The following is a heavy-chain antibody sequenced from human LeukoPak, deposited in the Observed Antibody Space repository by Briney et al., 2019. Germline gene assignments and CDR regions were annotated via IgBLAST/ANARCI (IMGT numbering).Heavy chain of an antibody. J-gene: IGHJ3*02. CDR1: GGSFSGYY. V-gene: IGHV4-34*01. Sequence: SETLSLTCAVYGGSFSGYYWSWIRQPPGKGLEWIGEINHSGSTNYNPSLKSRVTISVDTSKNQFSLKLSSVTAADTAVYYCARGRYYHDSSGYYYIAFDIWGQGTMVTVSS. D-gene: IGHD3-22*01. CDR3: ARGRYYHDSSGYYYIAFDI. CDR2: INHSGST.